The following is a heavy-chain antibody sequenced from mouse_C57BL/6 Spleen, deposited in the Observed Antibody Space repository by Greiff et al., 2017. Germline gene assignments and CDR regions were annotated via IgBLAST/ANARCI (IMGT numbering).Heavy chain of an antibody. D-gene: IGHD1-1*01. CDR1: GYAFSSSW. Sequence: VQLQQSGPELVKPGASVKISCKASGYAFSSSWMNWVKQRPGKGLEWIGRIYPGDGDTNYNGKFKGKATLTADKTSSTAYMQLSSLTSEDSAVYFGASLSYGSSYWYFDVWGTGTTVTVSS. CDR3: ASLSYGSSYWYFDV. CDR2: IYPGDGDT. V-gene: IGHV1-82*01. J-gene: IGHJ1*03.